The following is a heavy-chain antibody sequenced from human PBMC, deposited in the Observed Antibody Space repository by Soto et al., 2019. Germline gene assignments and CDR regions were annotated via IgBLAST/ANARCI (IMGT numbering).Heavy chain of an antibody. V-gene: IGHV3-11*04. J-gene: IGHJ6*02. CDR2: ISSSGSTI. Sequence: PGGSLRLSCAASGFTFSDYYMSWIRQAPGKGLEWVSYISSSGSTIYYADSVKGRFTISRDNAKNSLYLQMNSLRAEDTAVYYCASGVSGIAVAGNAPYYGMDVWGQGTTVTVSS. D-gene: IGHD6-19*01. CDR3: ASGVSGIAVAGNAPYYGMDV. CDR1: GFTFSDYY.